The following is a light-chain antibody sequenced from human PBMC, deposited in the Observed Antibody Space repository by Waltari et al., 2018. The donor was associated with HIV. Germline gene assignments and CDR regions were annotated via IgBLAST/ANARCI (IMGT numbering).Light chain of an antibody. CDR2: EGT. CDR3: CSYAGSSTHVV. V-gene: IGLV2-23*01. J-gene: IGLJ2*01. CDR1: SSDVGSYNL. Sequence: QSALTQPASVSGSPGQSITISCTGISSDVGSYNLLSWYQQHPGKAPKLMIYEGTKRPSGVSNRFSGSKSDTTASLTSSGLQAEDEADYYCCSYAGSSTHVVFGGGTKVTVL.